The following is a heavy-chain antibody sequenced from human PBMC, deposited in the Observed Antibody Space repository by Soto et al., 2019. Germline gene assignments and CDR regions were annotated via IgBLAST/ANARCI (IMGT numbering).Heavy chain of an antibody. CDR2: IFSNDEK. J-gene: IGHJ5*02. V-gene: IGHV2-26*01. CDR1: GFPLSTARMG. Sequence: QVTLKESGPVLVKPTETLTLTCTVSGFPLSTARMGVSWIRQPPGKALEWLAHIFSNDEKSYSTSLKSRLTISKDTAKSQVVLDMTNMDPLYISPYYCTLISSWDWFHPWGQGTLVTVSS. CDR3: TLISSWDWFHP. D-gene: IGHD6-13*01.